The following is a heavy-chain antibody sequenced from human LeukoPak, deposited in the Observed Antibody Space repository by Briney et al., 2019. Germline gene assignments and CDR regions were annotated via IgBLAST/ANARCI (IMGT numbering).Heavy chain of an antibody. CDR2: ISYDGSNK. Sequence: GRSLRLSCAASGFTFSSYAMHWVRQATGKGLEWVAVISYDGSNKYYADSVKGRFTISRDNSKNTLYLQMNSLRAEDTAVYYCARNTRQQLAIDYWGQGTLVTVSS. CDR3: ARNTRQQLAIDY. V-gene: IGHV3-30*04. CDR1: GFTFSSYA. D-gene: IGHD6-13*01. J-gene: IGHJ4*02.